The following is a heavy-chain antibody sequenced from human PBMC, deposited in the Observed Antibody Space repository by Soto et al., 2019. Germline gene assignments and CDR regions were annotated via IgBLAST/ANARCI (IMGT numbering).Heavy chain of an antibody. J-gene: IGHJ4*02. CDR1: GFTFSSYA. D-gene: IGHD3-22*01. Sequence: PGGSLRLSCAASGFTFSSYAMSWVRQAPGKGLEWASTISESGGSTYYADFVKGRSTISRDTSKNTLYLQMNSLRADDTAIYYCAKGGYDSSGYYYFDYWGQGTLVTVSS. CDR3: AKGGYDSSGYYYFDY. CDR2: ISESGGST. V-gene: IGHV3-23*01.